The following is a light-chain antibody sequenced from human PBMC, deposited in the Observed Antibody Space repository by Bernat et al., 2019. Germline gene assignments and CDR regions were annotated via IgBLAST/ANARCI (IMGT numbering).Light chain of an antibody. J-gene: IGLJ3*02. Sequence: YDLTQPPSVSVSPGQTASITLTGVRLGNNSTCGYRRGQGQTPVLVIYRDNKRPSGIRGRFSGSHSGNTATLTIGGTQAIDEADYYCQAWDSSTGVFGGGTRLTVL. CDR1: RLGNNS. CDR3: QAWDSSTGV. CDR2: RDN. V-gene: IGLV3-1*01.